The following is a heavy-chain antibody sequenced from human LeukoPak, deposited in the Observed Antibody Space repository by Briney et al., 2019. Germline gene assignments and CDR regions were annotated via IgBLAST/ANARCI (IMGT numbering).Heavy chain of an antibody. CDR2: TIPIFGTA. J-gene: IGHJ4*02. Sequence: ASVKVSCKASGGTFSSYAISWVRRAPGQGLEWMGGTIPIFGTANYAQKFQGRVTITADKSTSTAYMELSSLRSEDTAVYYCARGRGYCSSTSCSDFDYWGQGTLVTVSS. CDR3: ARGRGYCSSTSCSDFDY. V-gene: IGHV1-69*06. CDR1: GGTFSSYA. D-gene: IGHD2-2*01.